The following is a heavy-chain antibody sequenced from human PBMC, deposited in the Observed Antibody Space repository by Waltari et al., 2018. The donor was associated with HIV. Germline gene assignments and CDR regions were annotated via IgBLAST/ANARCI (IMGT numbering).Heavy chain of an antibody. Sequence: SSVKVSCKASGGTFSSYTISWVRQAPGQGIEWMGRIIPILGIANYAQKFQGRVTVTADKSTSTAYMELSSLRSEDTAVYYCARGYYDSRPEDWGQGTLVTVSS. J-gene: IGHJ4*02. CDR3: ARGYYDSRPED. CDR1: GGTFSSYT. D-gene: IGHD3-22*01. CDR2: IIPILGIA. V-gene: IGHV1-69*02.